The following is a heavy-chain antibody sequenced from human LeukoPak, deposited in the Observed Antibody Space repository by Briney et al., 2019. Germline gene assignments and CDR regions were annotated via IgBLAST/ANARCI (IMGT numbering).Heavy chain of an antibody. CDR1: GFTFSGLD. D-gene: IGHD6-19*01. CDR3: AKDSVRSGGWFYFDN. Sequence: GGSLRLSCAASGFTFSGLDMGWVRQAPGKGLEWVAGISASGSNTFYADSVKSRFTISRDNSKNTLYLQMSSLRAEDTAIYYCAKDSVRSGGWFYFDNWGQGTLVIVSS. CDR2: ISASGSNT. J-gene: IGHJ4*02. V-gene: IGHV3-23*01.